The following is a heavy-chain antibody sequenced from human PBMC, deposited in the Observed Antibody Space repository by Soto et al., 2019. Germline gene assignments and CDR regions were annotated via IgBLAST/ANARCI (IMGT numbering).Heavy chain of an antibody. CDR3: ARESAGVLRYFDWLYRPPYYFDY. J-gene: IGHJ4*02. D-gene: IGHD3-9*01. V-gene: IGHV1-2*04. Sequence: ASAKVSCKASGYTFTGYYMHWVRQAPGQGLEWMGWINPNSGGTNYAQKFQGWVTMTRGTSISTAYMELSRLRSDDTAVYYCARESAGVLRYFDWLYRPPYYFDYWGQGTLVTVSS. CDR1: GYTFTGYY. CDR2: INPNSGGT.